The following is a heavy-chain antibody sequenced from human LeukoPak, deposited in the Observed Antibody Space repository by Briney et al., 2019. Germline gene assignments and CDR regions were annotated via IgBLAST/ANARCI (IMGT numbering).Heavy chain of an antibody. CDR1: GFTFDDYA. CDR3: ARDPKWLDY. CDR2: TNQEGSEK. Sequence: QSGGSLRLSCAASGFTFDDYAMHWVRQAPGKGLEWVANTNQEGSEKYYVDSVKGRFTISKDNAKNALYLQMNSLRAEDTAVYYCARDPKWLDYWGQGTLVTVSS. J-gene: IGHJ4*02. D-gene: IGHD5-12*01. V-gene: IGHV3-7*01.